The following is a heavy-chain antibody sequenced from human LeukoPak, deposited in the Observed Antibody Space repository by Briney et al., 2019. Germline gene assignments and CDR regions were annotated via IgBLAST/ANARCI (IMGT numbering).Heavy chain of an antibody. Sequence: ASVKVSCKASGYTFTSYDINWVRQATGQGLEWTGWMNPNSGNTGYAQKFQGRVTMTRNTSISTAYMELSSLRSEDTAVYYCARGDDSSGYSRSPPSEYFQHWGQGTLVTVSS. V-gene: IGHV1-8*01. CDR3: ARGDDSSGYSRSPPSEYFQH. CDR1: GYTFTSYD. J-gene: IGHJ1*01. D-gene: IGHD3-22*01. CDR2: MNPNSGNT.